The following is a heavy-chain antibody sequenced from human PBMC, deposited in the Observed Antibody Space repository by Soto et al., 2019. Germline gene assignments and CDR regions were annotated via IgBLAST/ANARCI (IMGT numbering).Heavy chain of an antibody. CDR1: GFTLSRSY. D-gene: IGHD3-3*01. J-gene: IGHJ3*01. CDR2: ISSTFSTK. V-gene: IGHV3-11*01. Sequence: GGTLRLSCAASGFTLSRSYMTWVRQAPGKGLEWLSYISSTFSTKYYADSVKGRFTISRDNAKNSLYLQMSSLRAEDTAMYYWSCYFLVRGPEGSYVFWGQGTMVSV. CDR3: SCYFLVRGPEGSYVF.